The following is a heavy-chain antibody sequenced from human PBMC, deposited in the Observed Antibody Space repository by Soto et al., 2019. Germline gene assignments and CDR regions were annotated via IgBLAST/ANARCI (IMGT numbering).Heavy chain of an antibody. Sequence: QVQLVQSGAEVKKPGSSVKVSCKASGGIFSTSTFTWVRQAPGQGLEWMGRIIPILGTADYAQKFQGRVTLTADKSTSTAYMALSSLGSEDTAVYYCARDLTIGSDYSGYDVIDYWGQGTLVTVSS. CDR3: ARDLTIGSDYSGYDVIDY. D-gene: IGHD5-12*01. CDR1: GGIFSTST. CDR2: IIPILGTA. V-gene: IGHV1-69*08. J-gene: IGHJ4*02.